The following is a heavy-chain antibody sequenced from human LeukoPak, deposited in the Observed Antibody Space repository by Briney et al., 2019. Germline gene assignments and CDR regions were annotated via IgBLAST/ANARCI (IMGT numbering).Heavy chain of an antibody. Sequence: SVKVSCKASGGTFSSYAISWVRQAPGQGLEWMGGIIPIFGTANCAQKFQGRVTITADKSTSTAYMELSSLRSEDTAVYYCAGLDGGITGTTWGQGTLVTVSS. J-gene: IGHJ5*02. CDR1: GGTFSSYA. V-gene: IGHV1-69*06. CDR3: AGLDGGITGTT. CDR2: IIPIFGTA. D-gene: IGHD1-7*01.